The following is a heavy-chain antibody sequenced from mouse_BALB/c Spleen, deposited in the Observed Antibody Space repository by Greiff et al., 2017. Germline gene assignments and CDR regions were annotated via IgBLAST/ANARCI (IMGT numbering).Heavy chain of an antibody. J-gene: IGHJ4*01. V-gene: IGHV14-3*02. D-gene: IGHD1-1*01. CDR2: IDPANGNT. CDR3: ARGYYDENAMDY. CDR1: GFNIKDTY. Sequence: EVQLQQSGAELVKPGASVKLSCTASGFNIKDTYMHWVKQRPEQGLEWIGRIDPANGNTKYDPKFQGKATITADTSSNTAYLQLSSLTSEETAVYYCARGYYDENAMDYGGQGTSVTVSS.